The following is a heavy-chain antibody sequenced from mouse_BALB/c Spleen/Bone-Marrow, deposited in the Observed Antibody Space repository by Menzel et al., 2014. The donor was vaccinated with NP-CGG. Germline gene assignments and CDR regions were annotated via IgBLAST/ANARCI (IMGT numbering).Heavy chain of an antibody. CDR2: IDPANGNT. CDR1: GFNIEDSY. Sequence: VQLQQSGAEIVKPGASVKSSCTTSGFNIEDSYIYWMKQRPEQGLEWIGRIDPANGNTKYDPKFQGKATITVDTSSATAYLQLGSLTSEDPAVYYCARNYGSSLDYWGQGTTLTISS. V-gene: IGHV14-3*02. J-gene: IGHJ2*01. D-gene: IGHD1-1*01. CDR3: ARNYGSSLDY.